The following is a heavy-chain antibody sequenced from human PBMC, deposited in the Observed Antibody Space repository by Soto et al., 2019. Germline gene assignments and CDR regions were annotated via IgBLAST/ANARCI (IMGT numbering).Heavy chain of an antibody. CDR1: GYTXTSYG. CDR3: ARDWVPYYYGSGSPYYFDY. CDR2: ISAYNGNT. V-gene: IGHV1-18*04. J-gene: IGHJ4*02. D-gene: IGHD3-10*01. Sequence: SXKVSCKASGYTXTSYGSRLVRQAPGQGLEWIGWISAYNGNTNYAQKLQGRVTMTKDTSTSTAYMELRSRRSDDTAVCYCARDWVPYYYGSGSPYYFDYWGQGTLAPVS.